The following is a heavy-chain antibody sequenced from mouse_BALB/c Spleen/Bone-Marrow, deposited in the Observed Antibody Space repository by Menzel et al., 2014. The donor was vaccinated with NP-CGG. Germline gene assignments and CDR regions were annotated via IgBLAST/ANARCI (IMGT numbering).Heavy chain of an antibody. V-gene: IGHV5-6-3*01. D-gene: IGHD2-4*01. J-gene: IGHJ3*01. CDR3: ARGDDYVSWFAY. CDR1: GFTFSSYG. Sequence: EVQVVESGGGLVQPGGSLKLPCAASGFTFSSYGMSWVRQTPDKRLEFVATINTNGGDTYYPDSVKGRFTISRDNAKNTLYLQMSSLKSEDTAMYYCARGDDYVSWFAYWGQGTLVTVSA. CDR2: INTNGGDT.